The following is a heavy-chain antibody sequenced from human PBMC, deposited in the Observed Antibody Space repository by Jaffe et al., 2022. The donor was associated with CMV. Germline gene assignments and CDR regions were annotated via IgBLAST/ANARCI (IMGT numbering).Heavy chain of an antibody. V-gene: IGHV4-39*01. CDR3: ARLEDTMVRGVLYNWFDP. CDR2: IYYSGST. Sequence: QLQLQESGPGLVKPSETLSLTCTVSGGSISSSSYYWGWIRQPPGKGLEWIGSIYYSGSTYYNPSLKSRVTISVDTSKNQFSLKLSSVTAADTAVYYCARLEDTMVRGVLYNWFDPWGQGTLVTVSS. CDR1: GGSISSSSYY. D-gene: IGHD3-10*01. J-gene: IGHJ5*02.